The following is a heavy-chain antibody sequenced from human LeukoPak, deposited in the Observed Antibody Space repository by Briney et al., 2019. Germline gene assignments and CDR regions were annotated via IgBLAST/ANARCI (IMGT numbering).Heavy chain of an antibody. D-gene: IGHD2-2*01. Sequence: GGSLRLSCAASGFTFSSYWTTWVRQAPGKGLEWVATIKEDGSQTYYVDSVKGRFSISRDNAKNSLYLQMNSLGAEDTAVYYCARGRQVVGPWGQGTLVTVSS. CDR2: IKEDGSQT. CDR1: GFTFSSYW. J-gene: IGHJ5*02. CDR3: ARGRQVVGP. V-gene: IGHV3-7*05.